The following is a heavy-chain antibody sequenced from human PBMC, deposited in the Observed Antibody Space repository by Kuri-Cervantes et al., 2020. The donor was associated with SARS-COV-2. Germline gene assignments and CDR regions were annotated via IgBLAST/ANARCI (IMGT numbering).Heavy chain of an antibody. Sequence: SCTVSGGSISSGGYYWSWIRQHPGKGLEWIGYIYYSGSTYYNPSLKSRVTNSVDTSKNQFSLKLSSVTAADTAVYYCARDSLWFGGYVGSFDYWGQGTLVTVSS. CDR2: IYYSGST. CDR3: ARDSLWFGGYVGSFDY. J-gene: IGHJ4*02. D-gene: IGHD3-10*01. V-gene: IGHV4-31*02. CDR1: GGSISSGGYY.